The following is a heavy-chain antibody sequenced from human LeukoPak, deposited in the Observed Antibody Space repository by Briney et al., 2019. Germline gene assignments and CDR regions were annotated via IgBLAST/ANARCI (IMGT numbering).Heavy chain of an antibody. CDR2: IYYSGTT. V-gene: IGHV4-39*01. CDR3: ARVNTLGVPSP. Sequence: SETLSLTCTVSGGSISSSDYYWGWIRQPPGKGLEWIASIYYSGTTHYNPSHQSRVTMSVDTSKNQFSLKLSSVTAADTAVYYCARVNTLGVPSPWGQGILVTVSS. J-gene: IGHJ5*02. D-gene: IGHD3-16*01. CDR1: GGSISSSDYY.